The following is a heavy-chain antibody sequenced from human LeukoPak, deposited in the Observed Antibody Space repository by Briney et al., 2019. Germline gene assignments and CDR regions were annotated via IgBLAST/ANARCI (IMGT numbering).Heavy chain of an antibody. Sequence: PGGSLRLSCAASGFTFSSYAMHWVRQAPGKGLEWVAVISYDGSNKYYADSVKGRFTISRDNSKNTLYLQMNSLRAEDTAVYYCARDHRRLRFLEWYPYYFDYWGQGSLVTVSS. CDR1: GFTFSSYA. CDR3: ARDHRRLRFLEWYPYYFDY. D-gene: IGHD3-3*01. J-gene: IGHJ4*02. CDR2: ISYDGSNK. V-gene: IGHV3-30-3*01.